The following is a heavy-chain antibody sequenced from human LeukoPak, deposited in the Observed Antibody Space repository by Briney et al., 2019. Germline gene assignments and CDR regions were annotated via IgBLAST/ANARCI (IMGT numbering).Heavy chain of an antibody. D-gene: IGHD3-22*01. V-gene: IGHV1-2*02. J-gene: IGHJ4*02. Sequence: GASVEVSCKPSGYTFIDHYLHWVRQAPGQGLESLGWIDPDTGDTNYPQKFQGRLTMTRDTSSSTAYMELNRLRSDDTAVYYCARAGHNSNSGGYDFWGLGTLVTVSS. CDR2: IDPDTGDT. CDR3: ARAGHNSNSGGYDF. CDR1: GYTFIDHY.